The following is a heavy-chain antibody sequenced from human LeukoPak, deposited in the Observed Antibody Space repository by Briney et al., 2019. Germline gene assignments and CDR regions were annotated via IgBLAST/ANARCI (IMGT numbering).Heavy chain of an antibody. CDR3: AKVSLNMVNDAFDI. V-gene: IGHV3-23*01. Sequence: PGGSLRLSCAASGFTFSRYGMSWVRQAPGKGLEWVSAISGSGGRTYYADSVKGRFTISRDNSKNTLYLQMNSLRAEDTAMYYCAKVSLNMVNDAFDIWGQGTMVSVSS. CDR2: ISGSGGRT. J-gene: IGHJ3*02. D-gene: IGHD4/OR15-4a*01. CDR1: GFTFSRYG.